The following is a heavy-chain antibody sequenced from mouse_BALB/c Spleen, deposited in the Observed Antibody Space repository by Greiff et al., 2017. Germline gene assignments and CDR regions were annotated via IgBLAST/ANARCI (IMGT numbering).Heavy chain of an antibody. CDR3: AREYGSSLRMAWFAD. Sequence: QVQLKQSGAELARPGASVKLSCKASGYTFTDYYINWVKQRTGQGLEWIGEIYPGSGNTYYNEKFKGKATLTADKSSSTAYMQLSSLTSEDSAVYFCAREYGSSLRMAWFADWGQGTLVTVSA. V-gene: IGHV1-77*01. CDR1: GYTFTDYY. CDR2: IYPGSGNT. J-gene: IGHJ3*01. D-gene: IGHD1-1*01.